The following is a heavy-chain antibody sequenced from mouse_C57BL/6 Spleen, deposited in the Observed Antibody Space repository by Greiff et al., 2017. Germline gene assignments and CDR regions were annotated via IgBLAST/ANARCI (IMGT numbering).Heavy chain of an antibody. Sequence: QVQLQQPGAELVRPGSSVKLSCKASGYTFTSYWMHWVKQRPIQGLEWIGNIDPSDSETHYTQKFKDKATLTVDKSSSTAYMQLSSLTSEDSSVYYCARRGTTVVAEGYAMDYWGQGTSVTVSS. CDR3: ARRGTTVVAEGYAMDY. J-gene: IGHJ4*01. CDR2: IDPSDSET. V-gene: IGHV1-52*01. D-gene: IGHD1-1*01. CDR1: GYTFTSYW.